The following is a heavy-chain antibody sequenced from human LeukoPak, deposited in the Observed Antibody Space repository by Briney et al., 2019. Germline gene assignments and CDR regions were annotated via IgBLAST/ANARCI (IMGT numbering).Heavy chain of an antibody. V-gene: IGHV1-18*01. CDR3: ARGVYSSGWYLAVSEAFDI. D-gene: IGHD6-19*01. CDR2: ISAYNGNT. J-gene: IGHJ3*02. Sequence: ASVKVSCKASGYTFTSYGISWVRQAPGQGLEWMGWISAYNGNTNYAQKLQGRVTMTTDTSTSTAYMELRSLRSDDTAVYYCARGVYSSGWYLAVSEAFDIWGQGTMVTVSS. CDR1: GYTFTSYG.